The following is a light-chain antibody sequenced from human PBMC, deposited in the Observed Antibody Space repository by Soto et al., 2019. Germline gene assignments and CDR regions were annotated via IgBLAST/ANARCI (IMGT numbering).Light chain of an antibody. CDR1: QDIGNF. Sequence: DIHITHSPCSLSAFVGDRVTITCRASQDIGNFLAWYQQKPGKVPKLLIYAASTLQSGVPSRFSGSGSGTDFTLTISSLQPEDVATYYCQKCKVAPFTFGGGTKVDIK. CDR3: QKCKVAPFT. J-gene: IGKJ4*01. V-gene: IGKV1-27*01. CDR2: AAS.